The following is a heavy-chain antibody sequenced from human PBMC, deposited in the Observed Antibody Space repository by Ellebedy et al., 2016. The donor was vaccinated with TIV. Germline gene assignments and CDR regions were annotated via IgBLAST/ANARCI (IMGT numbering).Heavy chain of an antibody. D-gene: IGHD3-10*01. J-gene: IGHJ6*03. V-gene: IGHV5-51*01. CDR3: ARGRVRGVTMVGGVITDRGFNYMDV. CDR1: GYSFSNYW. CDR2: IYPGDSDT. Sequence: GRSLRLSXKGSGYSFSNYWIAWVRQMPGKGLEWMGIIYPGDSDTRYSPSFRGQVTIPADKSISTAYLQWSSLKASDTGRYYCARGRVRGVTMVGGVITDRGFNYMDVWGKGTTVTVSS.